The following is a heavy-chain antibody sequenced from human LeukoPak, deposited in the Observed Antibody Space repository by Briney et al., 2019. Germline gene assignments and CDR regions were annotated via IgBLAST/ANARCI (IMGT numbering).Heavy chain of an antibody. CDR3: ARGDYYGSGSDY. V-gene: IGHV4-59*01. D-gene: IGHD3-10*01. CDR2: IYYSGST. J-gene: IGHJ4*02. CDR1: GGSISSYY. Sequence: SETLSLTCTVSGGSISSYYWSWIRQPSGKGLEWIGYIYYSGSTNYNPSLKSRVTISVDTSKNQFSLKLSSVTAADTAVYYCARGDYYGSGSDYWGQGTLVTVSS.